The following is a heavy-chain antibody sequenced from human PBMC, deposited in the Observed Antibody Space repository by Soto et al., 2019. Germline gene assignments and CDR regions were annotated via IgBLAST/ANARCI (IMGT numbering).Heavy chain of an antibody. V-gene: IGHV3-33*01. J-gene: IGHJ3*02. CDR3: ARDGIAVAGTRGHDAFDI. CDR1: GFNFSSYG. CDR2: IWYDGSNK. Sequence: PGGPLRLSCAASGFNFSSYGMRWVSQAPGKGLEWVAVIWYDGSNKYYADSVKGRFTISRDNSKNTLYLQMNSLRAEDTAVYYCARDGIAVAGTRGHDAFDIWGQGTMVTVSS. D-gene: IGHD6-19*01.